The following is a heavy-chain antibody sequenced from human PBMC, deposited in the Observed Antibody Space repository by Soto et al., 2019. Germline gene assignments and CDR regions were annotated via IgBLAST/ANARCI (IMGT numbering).Heavy chain of an antibody. CDR1: GFTFSSYG. CDR2: ISYDGSNK. D-gene: IGHD3-9*01. V-gene: IGHV3-30*18. Sequence: GGSLRLSCAASGFTFSSYGMHWVRQAPGKGLEWVAVISYDGSNKYYADSVKGRFTISRDNSKNTLYLQMNSLRAEDTAVYYCAKDHYDILTGYHTYYYYYMDVWGKGTTVTVSS. CDR3: AKDHYDILTGYHTYYYYYMDV. J-gene: IGHJ6*03.